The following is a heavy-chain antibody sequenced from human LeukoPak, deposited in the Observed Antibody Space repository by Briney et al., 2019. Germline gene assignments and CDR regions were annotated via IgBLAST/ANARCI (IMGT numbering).Heavy chain of an antibody. V-gene: IGHV4-39*01. D-gene: IGHD3-22*01. CDR1: GGSISSSSYY. J-gene: IGHJ5*02. CDR2: IYYSATT. Sequence: SETLSLTCTVSGGSISSSSYYWGWIRQPPGKGLEWIGSIYYSATTYYNPSLKSRVSISVDTSKNQFSLKLSSVTAADTAVYYCARSSGYLFDPWGQGTLVTVSS. CDR3: ARSSGYLFDP.